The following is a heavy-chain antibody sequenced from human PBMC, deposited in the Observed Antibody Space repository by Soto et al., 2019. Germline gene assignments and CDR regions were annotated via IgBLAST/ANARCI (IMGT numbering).Heavy chain of an antibody. D-gene: IGHD3-3*01. CDR2: ISAYNGNT. V-gene: IGHV1-18*01. CDR1: GYTFTSYG. Sequence: GASVKVSCKASGYTFTSYGISWVRQAPGQGHEWMGWISAYNGNTNYAQKFQGRVTMTTDTSTNTAYMELRSLRSDDTAVYYCARDPVSYDFWSGYPETHDYWGQGTLVTVSS. CDR3: ARDPVSYDFWSGYPETHDY. J-gene: IGHJ4*02.